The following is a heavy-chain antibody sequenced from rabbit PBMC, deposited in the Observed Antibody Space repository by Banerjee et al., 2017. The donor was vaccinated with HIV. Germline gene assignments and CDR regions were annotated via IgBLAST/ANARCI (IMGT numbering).Heavy chain of an antibody. CDR3: ARDFNL. J-gene: IGHJ4*01. CDR2: IDTGRGTT. CDR1: GIDFSSYYR. V-gene: IGHV1S45*01. Sequence: QQQLEESGGGLVKPGGTLTLTCKASGIDFSSYYRMCWVRQAPGKGLEWIGCIDTGRGTTYYASWAKGRFTITKTSSTTVTLQMTSLTAADTATYFCARDFNLWGPGTLVTVS.